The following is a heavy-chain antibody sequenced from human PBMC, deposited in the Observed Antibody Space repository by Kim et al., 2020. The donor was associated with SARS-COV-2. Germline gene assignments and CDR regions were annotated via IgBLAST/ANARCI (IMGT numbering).Heavy chain of an antibody. Sequence: ASVKVSCKTSGYTYIGYYMHWVRQAPVQGLEWMGRINLNSGGTKYAQKFQDRVTMTRDTSISTAYMELSRLISDDAVVYYCARGSDQADNWFDPWGQGTLGTVSS. V-gene: IGHV1-2*05. CDR1: GYTYIGYY. J-gene: IGHJ5*02. CDR2: INLNSGGT. CDR3: ARGSDQADNWFDP. D-gene: IGHD2-2*01.